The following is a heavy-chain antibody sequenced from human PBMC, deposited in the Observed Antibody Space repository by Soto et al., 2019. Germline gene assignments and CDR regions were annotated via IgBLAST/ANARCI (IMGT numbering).Heavy chain of an antibody. Sequence: SETLSLTCTVSGGSISSSSYYWGWIRQPPGKGLEWIGSIYYSGSTYYNPSLKSRVTISVDTSKNQFSLKLSSVTAADTAVYYCARQTFSTCRRRSCYSTARGPGTLVTLFS. D-gene: IGHD2-15*01. V-gene: IGHV4-39*01. CDR2: IYYSGST. CDR1: GGSISSSSYY. CDR3: ARQTFSTCRRRSCYSTA. J-gene: IGHJ4*02.